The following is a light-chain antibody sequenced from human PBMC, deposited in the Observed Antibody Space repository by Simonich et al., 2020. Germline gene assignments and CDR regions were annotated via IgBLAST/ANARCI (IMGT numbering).Light chain of an antibody. J-gene: IGLJ2*01. Sequence: QPVLTQPPSASASLGASVTLTCTLSSGYRNYKVDWYPQRPGKGPRFVMRVGTGGIVGSKGDGIPDRYSVLGSGLNRYLTIKNIQEEDESDYHCGADHGSGSNFVVVFGGGTKLTVL. CDR1: SGYRNYK. CDR3: GADHGSGSNFVVV. V-gene: IGLV9-49*01. CDR2: VGTGGIVG.